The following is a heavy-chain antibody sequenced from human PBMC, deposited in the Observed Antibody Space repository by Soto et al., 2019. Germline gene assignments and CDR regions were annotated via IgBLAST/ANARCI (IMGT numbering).Heavy chain of an antibody. CDR3: ARDRDYSVTATYASFDY. J-gene: IGHJ4*02. D-gene: IGHD3-10*01. V-gene: IGHV3-66*01. CDR1: GFDVSSKY. CDR2: IRAGGST. Sequence: PGGSLRLSCVASGFDVSSKYMSWVRQAPGKGLEWVSVIRAGGSTSYADSVMGRFTISRDSSRNTLYLQMNSLRVDDTAVYYCARDRDYSVTATYASFDYWGQGTLVTVSS.